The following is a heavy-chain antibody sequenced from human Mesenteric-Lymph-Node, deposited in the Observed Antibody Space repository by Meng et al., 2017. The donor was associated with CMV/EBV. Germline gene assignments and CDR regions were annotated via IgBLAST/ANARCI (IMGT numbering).Heavy chain of an antibody. D-gene: IGHD6-19*01. J-gene: IGHJ4*02. CDR1: DYTFASYG. V-gene: IGHV1-18*01. CDR2: IRGDNGNT. Sequence: ASVKVSCKASDYTFASYGISWVRQAPGQGLEWMGWIRGDNGNTDYAQKFQDRVTMTTDTSTSTVYMELRRLRSDDTAVYYCAREDSSGWGGDYWGQGTLVTVSS. CDR3: AREDSSGWGGDY.